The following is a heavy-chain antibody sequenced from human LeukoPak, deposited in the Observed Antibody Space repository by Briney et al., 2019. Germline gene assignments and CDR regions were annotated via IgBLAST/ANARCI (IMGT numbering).Heavy chain of an antibody. D-gene: IGHD3-10*01. Sequence: PSETLSLTCTVSGGSISPYYWSWLRQPPGKGLEWIGYISYSGSTKNTPSLKSRVTISVDTSKNQFSLKLTSVTAADTAVYYCAKEGAESFPDAFDIWGQGTMITVSS. CDR1: GGSISPYY. V-gene: IGHV4-59*01. CDR3: AKEGAESFPDAFDI. CDR2: ISYSGST. J-gene: IGHJ3*02.